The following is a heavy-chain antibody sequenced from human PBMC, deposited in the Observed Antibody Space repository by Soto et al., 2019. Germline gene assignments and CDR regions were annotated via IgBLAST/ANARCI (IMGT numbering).Heavy chain of an antibody. CDR1: GFTFSSYN. D-gene: IGHD4-17*01. V-gene: IGHV3-21*02. CDR3: ARENAYGDPYSFDY. J-gene: IGHJ4*02. Sequence: EVQLVESGGGLVKPGGSLRLSCTASGFTFSSYNMNWVRQAPGKGLEWVSSISSSSNYIYYADSMKGRFTISRDNAKNSLYLQMNSLRAEDTAVYYCARENAYGDPYSFDYWGQGTLVTVSS. CDR2: ISSSSNYI.